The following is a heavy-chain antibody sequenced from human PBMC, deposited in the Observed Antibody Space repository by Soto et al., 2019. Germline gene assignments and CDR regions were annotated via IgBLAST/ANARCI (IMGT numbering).Heavy chain of an antibody. Sequence: ETLSLTCAVYGGSFSGYYWSWIRQPPGKGLEWIGEINHSGSTNYNPSLKSRVTISVDTSKNQFSLKLSSVTAADTAVYYCARGPFDTRYSPIAARRGHYYYYMDVWGKGTTVTVSS. D-gene: IGHD6-6*01. CDR1: GGSFSGYY. CDR2: INHSGST. V-gene: IGHV4-34*01. J-gene: IGHJ6*03. CDR3: ARGPFDTRYSPIAARRGHYYYYMDV.